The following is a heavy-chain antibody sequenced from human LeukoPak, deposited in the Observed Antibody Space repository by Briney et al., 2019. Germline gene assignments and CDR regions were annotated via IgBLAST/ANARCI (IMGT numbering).Heavy chain of an antibody. CDR2: IYYSGST. D-gene: IGHD4-23*01. V-gene: IGHV4-39*01. J-gene: IGHJ6*02. Sequence: SETLSLTCTVSGGSISSSSYYWGWIRQPPGKGLEWIGSIYYSGSTYYNPSLKSRVTISVDTSKNQFSLKLGSVTAADTAVYYCAMVTPNYYYGMDVWGQGTTVTVSS. CDR3: AMVTPNYYYGMDV. CDR1: GGSISSSSYY.